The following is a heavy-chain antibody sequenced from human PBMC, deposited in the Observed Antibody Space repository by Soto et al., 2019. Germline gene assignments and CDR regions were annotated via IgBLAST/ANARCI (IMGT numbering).Heavy chain of an antibody. CDR1: GYSFTSYW. D-gene: IGHD3-22*01. V-gene: IGHV5-51*01. J-gene: IGHJ6*02. Sequence: GESLKISCKGSGYSFTSYWTGWVRQMPGKGLEWMGIIYPGDSDTRYSPSFQGQVTISADKSISTAYLQWSSLKASDTAMYYCARQYYDSSGYLLYYYYYGMDVWGQGTTVTVS. CDR3: ARQYYDSSGYLLYYYYYGMDV. CDR2: IYPGDSDT.